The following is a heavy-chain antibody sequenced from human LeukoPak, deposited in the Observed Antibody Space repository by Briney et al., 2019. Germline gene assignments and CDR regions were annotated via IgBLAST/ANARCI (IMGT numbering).Heavy chain of an antibody. CDR3: ATRKLGNDY. Sequence: SETLSLTRTVSGGSISSYYWSWIRQPPGKGLEWIGYIYYTETSYNPSLKSRVTISADTSKNQFSLKLYSVTAADTAVYYCATRKLGNDYWGQGTLVTVSS. D-gene: IGHD7-27*01. CDR1: GGSISSYY. J-gene: IGHJ4*02. V-gene: IGHV4-59*01. CDR2: IYYTET.